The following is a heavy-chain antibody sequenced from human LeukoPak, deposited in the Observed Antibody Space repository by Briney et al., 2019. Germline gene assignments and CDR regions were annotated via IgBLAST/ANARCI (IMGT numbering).Heavy chain of an antibody. V-gene: IGHV3-30*04. J-gene: IGHJ2*01. CDR2: ISYDGSNK. Sequence: RSLRLSCAASGFTFSSYAMHWVRQAPGKGLEWVAVISYDGSNKYYADSVKGRFTISRDNSKNTLYLQMNSLRAEDTAVYYCATDDGLWGRGTLVTVSS. CDR1: GFTFSSYA. CDR3: ATDDGL.